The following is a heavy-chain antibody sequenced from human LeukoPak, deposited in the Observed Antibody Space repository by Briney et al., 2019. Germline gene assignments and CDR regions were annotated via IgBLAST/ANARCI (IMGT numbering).Heavy chain of an antibody. CDR2: IYYSGST. CDR1: GGSISSSSYY. CDR3: AGERGEEYSSGWYKRNYFDN. Sequence: SETLSLTCTVSGGSISSSSYYWGWIRQPPGKGLEWIGSIYYSGSTYYNPSLKSRVTISVDTSKNQFSLKLGSVTGADTAVYYCAGERGEEYSSGWYKRNYFDNWGQGIRVTVSS. V-gene: IGHV4-39*07. D-gene: IGHD6-19*01. J-gene: IGHJ4*02.